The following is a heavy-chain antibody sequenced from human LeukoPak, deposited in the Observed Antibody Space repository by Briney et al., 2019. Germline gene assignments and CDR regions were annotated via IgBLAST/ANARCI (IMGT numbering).Heavy chain of an antibody. V-gene: IGHV3-7*01. J-gene: IGHJ3*02. CDR3: ARDYLDAFDI. Sequence: GGSLRLSCAAPVFTFSSYWMSWVRQAPGKGLEWVANIKQDGSEKYYVDSVKGRFTISRDNAKNSLYLQMNSLRAEDTAVYFCARDYLDAFDIWGKGTMVTVSS. CDR1: VFTFSSYW. CDR2: IKQDGSEK.